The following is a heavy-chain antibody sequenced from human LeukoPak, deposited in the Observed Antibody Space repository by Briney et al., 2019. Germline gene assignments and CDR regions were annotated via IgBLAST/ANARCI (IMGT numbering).Heavy chain of an antibody. CDR2: ISAYNGNT. J-gene: IGHJ3*02. Sequence: ASVKVSCKASGYTFTSYGISWVRQAPGQGLEWMGWISAYNGNTNYAQKLQGRVTMTTDTSTSTAYMELRSLRSDGTAVHYCARANFDWSNDAFDIWGQGTMVTVSS. CDR3: ARANFDWSNDAFDI. D-gene: IGHD3-9*01. V-gene: IGHV1-18*01. CDR1: GYTFTSYG.